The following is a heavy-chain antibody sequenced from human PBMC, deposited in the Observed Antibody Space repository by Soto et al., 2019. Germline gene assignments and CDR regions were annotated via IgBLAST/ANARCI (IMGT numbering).Heavy chain of an antibody. CDR2: IYHSGST. J-gene: IGHJ3*02. CDR3: ARSMYSSSSGAFDI. V-gene: IGHV4-38-2*01. CDR1: GYSISSGYY. Sequence: SETLSLTCAVSGYSISSGYYWGWIRQPPGKGLEWIGSIYHSGSTYYNPSLKSRVTISVDTSKNQFSLKLSSVTAADTAVYYCARSMYSSSSGAFDIWGQGTMVT. D-gene: IGHD6-6*01.